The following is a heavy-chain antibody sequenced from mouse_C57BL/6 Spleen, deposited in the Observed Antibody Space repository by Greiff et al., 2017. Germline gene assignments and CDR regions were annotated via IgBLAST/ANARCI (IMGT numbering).Heavy chain of an antibody. D-gene: IGHD1-1*01. CDR2: ISSGGSYT. CDR1: GFTFSSSG. V-gene: IGHV5-6*01. J-gene: IGHJ4*01. CDR3: ARLDGSRGGLYAMDY. Sequence: VQLVESGGDLVKPGGSLKLSCAASGFTFSSSGMSWVRQTPDKRLEWVATISSGGSYTYYPDSVKGRFTISRDNAKNTLYLQMSSLKSEDTAMYYCARLDGSRGGLYAMDYWGQGTSVTVSS.